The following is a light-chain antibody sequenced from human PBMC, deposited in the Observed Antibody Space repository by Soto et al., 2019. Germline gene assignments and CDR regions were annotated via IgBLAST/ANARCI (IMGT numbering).Light chain of an antibody. V-gene: IGKV3-15*01. CDR1: KSVSSN. J-gene: IGKJ5*01. CDR3: QQDNNWPPT. Sequence: EIVMTQSPATLSVSPGERATLSCSASKSVSSNLAWYQQKPGQTPRLIIYGASTRATGIPARFSGIRSATDFTLAVSSLQSVDLALYYCQQDNNWPPTFGEGTRLVIK. CDR2: GAS.